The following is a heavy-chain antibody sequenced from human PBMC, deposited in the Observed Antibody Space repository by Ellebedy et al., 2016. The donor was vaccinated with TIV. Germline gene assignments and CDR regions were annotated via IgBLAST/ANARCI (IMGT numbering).Heavy chain of an antibody. CDR2: SNPDGGDT. CDR1: GFAFSTYW. J-gene: IGHJ3*02. Sequence: GESLKISCEVSGFAFSTYWMHWVRQAPGKGLVWVSRSNPDGGDTRYAESVRGRFTISRDNAKGTLYLQMNGLRAEDTGGYYCAKATRAVAGPVNAFDIWGPGSMVTVSS. D-gene: IGHD6-19*01. CDR3: AKATRAVAGPVNAFDI. V-gene: IGHV3-74*01.